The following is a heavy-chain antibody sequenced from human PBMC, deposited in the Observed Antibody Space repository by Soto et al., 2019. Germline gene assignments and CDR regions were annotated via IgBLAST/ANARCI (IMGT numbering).Heavy chain of an antibody. D-gene: IGHD3-22*01. J-gene: IGHJ4*02. Sequence: QVQLQESGPGLLEPSQTLALACSVSGGSISSRGYYWSGIRQPPGKGLEWIGYIYYSGSTYYNPSLKSRVTTSVDTSKNQFSLKLSSVTAADTAVYYCAWLYGVQGPFDYWGQGTLVTVSS. CDR1: GGSISSRGYY. CDR2: IYYSGST. V-gene: IGHV4-30-4*01. CDR3: AWLYGVQGPFDY.